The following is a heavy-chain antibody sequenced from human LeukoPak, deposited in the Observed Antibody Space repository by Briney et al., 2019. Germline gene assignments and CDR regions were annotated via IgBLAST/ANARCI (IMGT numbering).Heavy chain of an antibody. D-gene: IGHD5-18*01. J-gene: IGHJ6*03. CDR2: IIPIFGTA. CDR3: ARDSGDTAMVNYYYYYMDV. Sequence: PGGALRLSCAASGFTFSSYAISWVRQAPGKGLEWMGGIIPIFGTANYAQKFQGRVTITADKSTSTAYMELSSLRSEDTAVYYCARDSGDTAMVNYYYYYMDVWGKGTTVTVSS. V-gene: IGHV1-69*06. CDR1: GFTFSSYA.